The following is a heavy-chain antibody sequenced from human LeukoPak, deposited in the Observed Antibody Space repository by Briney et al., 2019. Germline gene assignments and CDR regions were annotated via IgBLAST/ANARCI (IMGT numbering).Heavy chain of an antibody. CDR1: GGSISSGGYY. CDR3: ARDYSNYYFDY. CDR2: TYYSGST. J-gene: IGHJ4*02. V-gene: IGHV4-31*03. Sequence: SETLSLTCTISGGSISSGGYYWSWIRQHPGKGLEWIGFTYYSGSTNYNPSLKSRVTTSVDTSKNQFSLKLSSVTAADTAVYYCARDYSNYYFDYWGQGTLVTVSS. D-gene: IGHD4-4*01.